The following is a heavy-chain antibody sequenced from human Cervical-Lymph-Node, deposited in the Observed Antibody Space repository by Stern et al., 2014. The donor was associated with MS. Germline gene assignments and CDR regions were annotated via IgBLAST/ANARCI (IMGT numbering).Heavy chain of an antibody. Sequence: VQLLESGAEVKKPASSVKVSCKASGGTFSRSYAVRWVRQAPGQGLEWVGRIIPIVGLPNYAQKFQTRLTITADKSTSTVYMELSSLTSEDTAVYYCARGIVTNRPAATLHNLFDHWGQGTLVTVSS. J-gene: IGHJ5*02. CDR3: ARGIVTNRPAATLHNLFDH. CDR1: GGTFSRSYA. V-gene: IGHV1-69*09. CDR2: IIPIVGLP. D-gene: IGHD2-15*01.